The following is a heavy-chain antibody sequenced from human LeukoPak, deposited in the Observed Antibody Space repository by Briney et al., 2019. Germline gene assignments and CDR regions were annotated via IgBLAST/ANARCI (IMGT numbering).Heavy chain of an antibody. CDR2: IYYSGST. Sequence: SETLPLTCSVTGGSLNNGDYYGRWLRHPPGRGLEWLGYIYYSGSTRYNPSLKRRVAISIDTSQNQFSLKLASVTAGDTSVYFCARETYSGSQRGFDYWGQGTQVTVSS. V-gene: IGHV4-30-4*01. CDR1: GGSLNNGDYY. CDR3: ARETYSGSQRGFDY. D-gene: IGHD1-26*01. J-gene: IGHJ4*02.